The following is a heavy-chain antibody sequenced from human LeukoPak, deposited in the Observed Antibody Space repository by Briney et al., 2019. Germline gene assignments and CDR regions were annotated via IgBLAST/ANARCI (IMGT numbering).Heavy chain of an antibody. CDR1: GFTFSSYG. CDR2: IRYDGSNK. Sequence: PGGSLRLSCAASGFTFSSYGMHWVRLAPGKGLEWVAFIRYDGSNKYYADSVKGRFTISRDNSKNTLYLQMNSLRAEDTAVYYCAKDRRGSGSYFDYWGQGTLVTVSS. V-gene: IGHV3-30*02. CDR3: AKDRRGSGSYFDY. D-gene: IGHD3-10*01. J-gene: IGHJ4*02.